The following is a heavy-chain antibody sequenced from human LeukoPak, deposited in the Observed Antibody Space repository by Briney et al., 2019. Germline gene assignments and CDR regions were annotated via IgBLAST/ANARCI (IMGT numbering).Heavy chain of an antibody. Sequence: KSSETLSLTCTVSGGSISSYYWSWIRQPPGKGLEWIGYIHYSGSTNYNPSLKSRVTISVDMSKNQFSLKLSSVTAADTAVYYCARTFMITFGGVIEYFEHWGQGTLVTVSS. V-gene: IGHV4-59*01. D-gene: IGHD3-16*02. J-gene: IGHJ4*02. CDR3: ARTFMITFGGVIEYFEH. CDR1: GGSISSYY. CDR2: IHYSGST.